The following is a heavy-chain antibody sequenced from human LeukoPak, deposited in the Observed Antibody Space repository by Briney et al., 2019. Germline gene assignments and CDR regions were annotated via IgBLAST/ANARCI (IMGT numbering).Heavy chain of an antibody. CDR2: IYYSGST. J-gene: IGHJ4*02. V-gene: IGHV4-59*01. Sequence: SETLSLTCSVSNGSISDYYWSWIRQPPGKGLEWIGYIYYSGSTNYNPSLKSRVTISVDTSKNQFSLKLSSVTAADTAVYYCARAPSNYDFWSGMVGYYFDYWGQGTLVTVSS. D-gene: IGHD3-3*01. CDR3: ARAPSNYDFWSGMVGYYFDY. CDR1: NGSISDYY.